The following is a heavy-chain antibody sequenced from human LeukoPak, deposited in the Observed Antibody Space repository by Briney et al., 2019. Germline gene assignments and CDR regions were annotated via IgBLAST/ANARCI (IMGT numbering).Heavy chain of an antibody. CDR1: GFSFSDAW. J-gene: IGHJ5*02. Sequence: GRSLTLSCAESGFSFSDAWISWVRQLPREGVQWIGGIKSKTHGKTTEYAAPVKGRFTISRNDSKNTLYRQMDSLKIEDSGLYYCATRGATYTYGYSWFDPWGQGTLVTVSS. V-gene: IGHV3-15*01. CDR3: ATRGATYTYGYSWFDP. CDR2: IKSKTHGKTT. D-gene: IGHD5-18*01.